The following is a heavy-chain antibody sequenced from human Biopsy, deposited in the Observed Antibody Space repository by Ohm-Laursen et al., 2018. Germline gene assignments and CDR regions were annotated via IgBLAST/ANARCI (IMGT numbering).Heavy chain of an antibody. Sequence: GTLSLTCTVNGESSSGYFWNWIRQPPGKGLEWIGEINQSGSTKYNPSLKRRATLSADSSNSQFSLRLTSVTAADTAIYYCARGSGYFKLDVWGQGTTVTVSS. V-gene: IGHV4-34*01. CDR2: INQSGST. D-gene: IGHD5-12*01. CDR1: GESSSGYF. CDR3: ARGSGYFKLDV. J-gene: IGHJ6*02.